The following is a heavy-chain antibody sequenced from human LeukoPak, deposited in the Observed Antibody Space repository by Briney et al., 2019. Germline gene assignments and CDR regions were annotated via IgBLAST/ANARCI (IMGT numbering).Heavy chain of an antibody. V-gene: IGHV3-30*18. CDR3: AKGLAGSSKTGIDY. J-gene: IGHJ4*02. CDR1: GFTFSSYG. D-gene: IGHD6-6*01. CDR2: ISYDGSNK. Sequence: GGSLRLSCAASGFTFSSYGMHWVRQAPGKGLEWVAVISYDGSNKYYADSVKGRFTISRDNSKSTLYLQMNSLRAEDTAVYYCAKGLAGSSKTGIDYWGQGTLVTVSS.